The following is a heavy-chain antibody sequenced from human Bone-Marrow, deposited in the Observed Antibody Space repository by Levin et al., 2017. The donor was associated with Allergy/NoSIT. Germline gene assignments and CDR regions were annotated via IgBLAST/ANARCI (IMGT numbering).Heavy chain of an antibody. CDR2: ISGSGGST. J-gene: IGHJ4*02. CDR1: GFTFSSYA. Sequence: GESLKISCAASGFTFSSYAMSWVRQAPGKGLEWVSAISGSGGSTYYADSVKGRFTISRDNSKNTLYLQMNSLRAEDTAVYYCAKGISSIAARRITTYIDYWGQGTLVTVSS. D-gene: IGHD6-6*01. V-gene: IGHV3-23*01. CDR3: AKGISSIAARRITTYIDY.